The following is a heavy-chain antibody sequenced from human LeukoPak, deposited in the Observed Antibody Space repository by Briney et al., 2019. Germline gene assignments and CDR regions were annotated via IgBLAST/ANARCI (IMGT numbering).Heavy chain of an antibody. Sequence: ASVKVSCKASGYTLTRYFIHWVRQAPGQGLEWMGIINPNGGSTSYPQKFQGRVTMTRDTSTNTVYMELSSLKSEDTAVYYCARNRYYYDSSGYYPTTPRVYAFDIWGQGTMVTVSS. CDR3: ARNRYYYDSSGYYPTTPRVYAFDI. V-gene: IGHV1-46*03. CDR1: GYTLTRYF. J-gene: IGHJ3*02. CDR2: INPNGGST. D-gene: IGHD3-22*01.